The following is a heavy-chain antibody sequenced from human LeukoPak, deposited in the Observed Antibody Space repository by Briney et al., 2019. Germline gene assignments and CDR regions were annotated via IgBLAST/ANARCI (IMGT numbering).Heavy chain of an antibody. J-gene: IGHJ4*02. CDR3: ARMNDGLRGPTDF. CDR2: INPDTGGT. D-gene: IGHD3-10*01. V-gene: IGHV1-2*02. Sequence: GASVKVSCKASGYTFTGYYMHWVRQAPGQGLEWMGWINPDTGGTSYAQRFQGRVTMTRDTSISTAYMHLRSLRSGDSAVYYCARMNDGLRGPTDFWGPGTLVIVSS. CDR1: GYTFTGYY.